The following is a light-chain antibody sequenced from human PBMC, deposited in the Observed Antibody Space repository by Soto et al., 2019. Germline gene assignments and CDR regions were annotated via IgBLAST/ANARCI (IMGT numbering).Light chain of an antibody. CDR1: VMISTY. Sequence: EIVLTQSPVTLSLSPGQRATLSCRASVMISTYVAWYQQKPGQAPGLLIYDASNRATGVPARFSGSGSGTDFTLTISALEPEDFAVYYCQERSHWTFGRGTKVEI. V-gene: IGKV3-11*01. J-gene: IGKJ1*01. CDR3: QERSHWT. CDR2: DAS.